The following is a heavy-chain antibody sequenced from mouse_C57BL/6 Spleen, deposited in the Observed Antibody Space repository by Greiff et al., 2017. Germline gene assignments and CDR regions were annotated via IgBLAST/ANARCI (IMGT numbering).Heavy chain of an antibody. D-gene: IGHD1-1*01. CDR1: GYAFSSYW. V-gene: IGHV1-80*01. CDR2: IYPGDGDT. CDR3: ARSGGSRYFDV. J-gene: IGHJ1*03. Sequence: VKLQQSGAELVKPGASVKISCKASGYAFSSYWMNWVKQRPGKGLEWIGQIYPGDGDTTYNGKFKGKATLTADKSSSTAYMQLSSLTSEDSAVYFCARSGGSRYFDVWGTGTTGTVSS.